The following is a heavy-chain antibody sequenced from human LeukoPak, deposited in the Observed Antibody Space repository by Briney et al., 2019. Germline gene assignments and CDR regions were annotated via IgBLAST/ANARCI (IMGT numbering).Heavy chain of an antibody. CDR1: GFTFSSHA. D-gene: IGHD3-10*01. CDR2: ISDRGDNK. J-gene: IGHJ5*02. V-gene: IGHV3-23*01. Sequence: GGSLRLSCAASGFTFSSHAMSWVRQAPGKGLEWVSAISDRGDNKQYTDSVKGRFTISRDNSKNTLYLQMNSLRAEDTAVYYCARDADMVRGVIISPAWFDPWGQGTLVTVSS. CDR3: ARDADMVRGVIISPAWFDP.